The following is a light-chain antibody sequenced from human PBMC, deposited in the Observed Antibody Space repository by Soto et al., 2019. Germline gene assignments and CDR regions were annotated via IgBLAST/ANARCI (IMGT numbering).Light chain of an antibody. CDR1: SSDLAIYNY. CDR3: SSYTASSNYV. Sequence: QSVLTQPASVSGSPGQSITISCTGTSSDLAIYNYVSWYQQRPGKAPKLMIYQVTNRPSGVSNRFSGSRSGNTASLTISGLQAEDEADYYCSSYTASSNYVFGNGTKVTV. V-gene: IGLV2-14*01. CDR2: QVT. J-gene: IGLJ1*01.